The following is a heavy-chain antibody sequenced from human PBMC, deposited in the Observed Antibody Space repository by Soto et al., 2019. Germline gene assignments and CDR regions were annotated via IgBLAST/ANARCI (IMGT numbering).Heavy chain of an antibody. V-gene: IGHV5-10-1*01. Sequence: GESLKISCKGSGYSFTSYWISWVRQMPGKGLEWMGRIDPSDSYTNYSPSFQGHVAISADKSISTAYLQWSSLKASDTAMYYCARGEVVVVPAAIQDYYYGMDVWGQGTTVTVSS. CDR3: ARGEVVVVPAAIQDYYYGMDV. CDR2: IDPSDSYT. D-gene: IGHD2-2*02. CDR1: GYSFTSYW. J-gene: IGHJ6*02.